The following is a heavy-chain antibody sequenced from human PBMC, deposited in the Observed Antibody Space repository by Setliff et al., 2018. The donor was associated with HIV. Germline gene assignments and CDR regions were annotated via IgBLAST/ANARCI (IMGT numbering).Heavy chain of an antibody. J-gene: IGHJ4*02. D-gene: IGHD3-9*01. Sequence: SETLSLTCAVYGGSFSGYSWNWIRQSPGKGLEWIGEINFSGGTNYNPSLKSRVTISVDTSKNQFSLKLSSVTAADTAVYYCARYVSDWFYIDSWGQGTLVTVSS. CDR3: ARYVSDWFYIDS. CDR2: INFSGGT. CDR1: GGSFSGYS. V-gene: IGHV4-34*01.